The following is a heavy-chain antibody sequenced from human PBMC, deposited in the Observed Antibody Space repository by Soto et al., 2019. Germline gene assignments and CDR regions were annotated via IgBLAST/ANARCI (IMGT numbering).Heavy chain of an antibody. Sequence: GSLRLSCAASGFTFSSYAMSWVRQAPGKGLEWVSAISGSGGSTYYADSVKGRFTISTDIARNTLYLQMTSLRAEDTALYYCAQEHGPHYDDYVCWGQGNLVTVSS. J-gene: IGHJ4*02. D-gene: IGHD4-17*01. CDR3: AQEHGPHYDDYVC. CDR1: GFTFSSYA. CDR2: ISGSGGST. V-gene: IGHV3-23*01.